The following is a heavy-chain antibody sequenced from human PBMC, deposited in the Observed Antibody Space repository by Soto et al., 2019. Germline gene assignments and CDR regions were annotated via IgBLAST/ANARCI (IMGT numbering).Heavy chain of an antibody. CDR2: VYDTWGT. Sequence: QVQVQQSGPGLVKPSETLSLTCTVSSGPSKSHNWGWIRQPPGRGLEWIGYVYDTWGTSYNPSLKSRVTLSADTSTNRISLTLRFVTAAATAVYYCVSQGIGVLHGLVDVGGQGTTVIVSS. CDR1: SGPSKSHN. V-gene: IGHV4-59*08. CDR3: VSQGIGVLHGLVDV. D-gene: IGHD3-10*01. J-gene: IGHJ6*01.